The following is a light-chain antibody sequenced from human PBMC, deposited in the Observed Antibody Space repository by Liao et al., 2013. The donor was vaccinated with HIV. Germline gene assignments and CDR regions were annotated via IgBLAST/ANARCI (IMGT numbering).Light chain of an antibody. J-gene: IGLJ1*01. CDR3: QAWDNSLYV. CDR1: ALPKQY. CDR2: YDG. Sequence: SYELTQPPSVSVSPGQTARITCSGDALPKQYAYWYQQKPGQAPVLVIYYDGDRPSGIPERFSGSNSGNTATLTISGTQAMDEADYYCQAWDNSLYVFGSGTKVTVL. V-gene: IGLV3-1*01.